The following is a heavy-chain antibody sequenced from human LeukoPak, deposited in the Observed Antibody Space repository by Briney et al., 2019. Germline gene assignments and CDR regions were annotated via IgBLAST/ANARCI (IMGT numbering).Heavy chain of an antibody. D-gene: IGHD6-19*01. CDR1: GGSISSSSYY. CDR2: IYYSGST. CDR3: ARQSYSSGCFDY. V-gene: IGHV4-39*01. Sequence: PSETLSLTCTVSGGSISSSSYYWGWIRQPPGKGLEWIGSIYYSGSTYYNPPLKSRVTISVDTSKNQFSLKLSSVTAADTAVYYCARQSYSSGCFDYWGQGTLVTVSS. J-gene: IGHJ4*02.